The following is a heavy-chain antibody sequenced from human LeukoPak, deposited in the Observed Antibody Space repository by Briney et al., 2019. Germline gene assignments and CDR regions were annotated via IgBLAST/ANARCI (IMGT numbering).Heavy chain of an antibody. CDR2: INHSGST. CDR1: GGSFSGYY. CDR3: ARGAVAGGHDY. V-gene: IGHV4-34*01. D-gene: IGHD6-19*01. J-gene: IGHJ4*02. Sequence: PSETLSLTCAVYGGSFSGYYWSWIRQPPGKGLEWIGEINHSGSTNYNPSLKSRVTISVDTSKNQLSLKLSSVTAADTAVYYCARGAVAGGHDYWGQGTLVTVSS.